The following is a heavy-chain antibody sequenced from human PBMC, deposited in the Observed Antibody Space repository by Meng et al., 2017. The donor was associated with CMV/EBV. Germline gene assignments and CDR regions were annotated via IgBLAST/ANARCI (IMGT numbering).Heavy chain of an antibody. CDR1: GGSISSSSYY. Sequence: GSLRLSCTVSGGSISSSSYYWGWIRQPPGKGLEWIGSIYYSGSTYYNPSLKSRVTISVDTSKNQFSLKLSSVTAADTAVYYCARGQWLPFDYWGQGTLVTV. CDR3: ARGQWLPFDY. J-gene: IGHJ4*02. V-gene: IGHV4-39*07. D-gene: IGHD6-19*01. CDR2: IYYSGST.